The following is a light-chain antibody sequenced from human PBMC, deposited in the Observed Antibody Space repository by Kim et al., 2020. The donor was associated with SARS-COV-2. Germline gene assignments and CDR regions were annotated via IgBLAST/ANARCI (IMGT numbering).Light chain of an antibody. V-gene: IGLV1-36*01. Sequence: QRATIPCSRNSPNLGSNAVSCCQQFPGKAPKLLIYHNDRLTSGVSDRFSGSKSGTSASLVISGLQSEDEADYYCAAWDGRLTGVVFGGGTKLTVL. CDR3: AAWDGRLTGVV. CDR1: SPNLGSNA. CDR2: HND. J-gene: IGLJ2*01.